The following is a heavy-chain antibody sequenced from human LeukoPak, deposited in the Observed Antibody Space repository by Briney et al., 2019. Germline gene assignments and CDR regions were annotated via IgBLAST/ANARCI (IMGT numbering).Heavy chain of an antibody. D-gene: IGHD2-15*01. CDR3: ARRGLAAIIDY. CDR2: ISNSGST. J-gene: IGHJ4*02. Sequence: PSETLSLTCTASGGSISSSSYYWAWIRQPPGKGLELIGHISNSGSTYYNQSLKSQVTISVDTSKNQFSLKLNSVTAADTAVYYCARRGLAAIIDYWGQGTLVTVSS. V-gene: IGHV4-39*01. CDR1: GGSISSSSYY.